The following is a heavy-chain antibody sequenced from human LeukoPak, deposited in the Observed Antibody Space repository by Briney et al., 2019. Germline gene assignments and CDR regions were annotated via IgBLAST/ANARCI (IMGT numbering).Heavy chain of an antibody. V-gene: IGHV3-7*01. J-gene: IGHJ2*01. D-gene: IGHD4-17*01. Sequence: GGSLRLSCAASGFTFSDYYMSWIRQAPGKGLEWVANIKQDGSEKYYVDSVKGRFTISRDNAKNSLYLQMNSLRAEDTAVYYCARSHDYGDYGTGYSDLWGRGTLVTVSS. CDR2: IKQDGSEK. CDR3: ARSHDYGDYGTGYSDL. CDR1: GFTFSDYY.